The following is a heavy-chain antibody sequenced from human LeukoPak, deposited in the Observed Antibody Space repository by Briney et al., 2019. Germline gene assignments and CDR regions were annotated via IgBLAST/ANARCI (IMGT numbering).Heavy chain of an antibody. J-gene: IGHJ6*03. D-gene: IGHD5-18*01. CDR3: ARERGYSYGYYYYYYMDV. CDR1: GYTFTSYY. V-gene: IGHV1-46*01. CDR2: INPSGGST. Sequence: ASVKVSCKASGYTFTSYYMHWVRQAPGQGLEWMGIINPSGGSTSYAQKFQGRVTMTRDTSTSTVYMELSSLRSEDTAVYCCARERGYSYGYYYYYYMDVWGKGTTVTVSS.